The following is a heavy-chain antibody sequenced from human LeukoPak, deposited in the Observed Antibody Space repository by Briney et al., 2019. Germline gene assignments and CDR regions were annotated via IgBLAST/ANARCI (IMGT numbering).Heavy chain of an antibody. CDR1: GFTFSSYG. V-gene: IGHV3-30*02. Sequence: GGSLRLSCAASGFTFSSYGMHWVRQAPGKGLEWVTFIRYDGSNKYYTDSVKGRFTISRDNSKNTLYLQVNSLRTEDTAVYYCARVSRPPPIVVVTSDAFDIWGQGTMVTVSS. D-gene: IGHD2-21*02. J-gene: IGHJ3*02. CDR3: ARVSRPPPIVVVTSDAFDI. CDR2: IRYDGSNK.